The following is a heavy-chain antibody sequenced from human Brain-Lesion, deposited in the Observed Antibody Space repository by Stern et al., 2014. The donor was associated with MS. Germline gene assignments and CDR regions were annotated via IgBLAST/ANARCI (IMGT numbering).Heavy chain of an antibody. CDR2: IFNSGST. D-gene: IGHD2-2*01. CDR3: ARGRVVPGFQYYATDV. CDR1: GGSISSGGYY. Sequence: VQLVESGPGLVKPSQTLSLSCTVSGGSISSGGYYWSWIRQPAGKGLEWIGRIFNSGSTSYNPSLKSRVTISIDTSTNQISLRLNSMTAADTAVYYCARGRVVPGFQYYATDVWGQGTTVIVSS. J-gene: IGHJ6*02. V-gene: IGHV4-61*02.